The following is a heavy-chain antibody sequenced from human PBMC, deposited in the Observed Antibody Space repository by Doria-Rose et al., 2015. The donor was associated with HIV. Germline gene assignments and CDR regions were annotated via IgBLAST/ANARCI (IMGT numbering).Heavy chain of an antibody. CDR2: IFSDDER. V-gene: IGHV2-26*01. CDR1: GVSLSSPGMG. J-gene: IGHJ4*02. D-gene: IGHD6-13*01. CDR3: ARIKSSRWYHKYYFDF. Sequence: QESGPVLVKPTETLTLTCTVSGVSLSSPGMGVGWIRQPPGKALEWPANIFSDDERSYKTSLKSRLTISRGNSKSRVVLTMTDMDPVDTATYYCARIKSSRWYHKYYFDFWGQGTLVIVSA.